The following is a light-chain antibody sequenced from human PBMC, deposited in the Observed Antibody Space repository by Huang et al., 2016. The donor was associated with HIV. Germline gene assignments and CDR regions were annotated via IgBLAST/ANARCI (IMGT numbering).Light chain of an antibody. J-gene: IGKJ2*01. CDR3: QQSDSTPYT. CDR1: QSFSSS. CDR2: ATS. Sequence: DIQMTQSPSSLSASVGDRVTIYCRSSQSFSSSLNWYQQRPGKAPNFLIYATSSLQSGVPSRFSGSGSGTDFSLTINSLQPEDFATYYCQQSDSTPYTFGQGTKLEIK. V-gene: IGKV1-39*01.